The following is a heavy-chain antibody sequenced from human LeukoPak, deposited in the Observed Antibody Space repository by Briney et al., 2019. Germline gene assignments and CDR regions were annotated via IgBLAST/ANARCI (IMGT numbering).Heavy chain of an antibody. J-gene: IGHJ4*02. CDR2: IKSKSDGGTT. Sequence: GGSLLLSCAASGSNFNNAWMNWVRQAPGKGLEWVGRIKSKSDGGTTDNAAPVKGRFTISKDDSKNTLYLQMNSLKTEDTGIYYCTTGTLTSDYWGQATLVTVSS. V-gene: IGHV3-15*01. CDR3: TTGTLTSDY. D-gene: IGHD4-17*01. CDR1: GSNFNNAW.